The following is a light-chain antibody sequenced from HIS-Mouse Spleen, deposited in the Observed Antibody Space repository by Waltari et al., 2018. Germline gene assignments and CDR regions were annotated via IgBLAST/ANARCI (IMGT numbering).Light chain of an antibody. Sequence: NFMLTQPHSVSESPGKTVTISCTRSSGSIASNYVQWYQQRPGSAPPTVIYEDNQRPSWVPDRFSGSIDSSSNSASLTISGLKTEDEADYYCQSYDSSNQVFGGGTKLTVL. CDR1: SGSIASNY. V-gene: IGLV6-57*04. J-gene: IGLJ3*02. CDR3: QSYDSSNQV. CDR2: EDN.